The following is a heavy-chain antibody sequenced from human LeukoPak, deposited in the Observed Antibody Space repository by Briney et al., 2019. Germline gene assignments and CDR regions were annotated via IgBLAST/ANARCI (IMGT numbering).Heavy chain of an antibody. V-gene: IGHV3-30*19. Sequence: GGSLRLSCAASGFTFSHYGMHWVRQAPGKGLEWVAVISYDGSNKYYADSVKGRFTISRDNSKNTLYLQMNSLRAEDTAVYYCARDLNDYVTDYWGQGTLVTVSS. CDR1: GFTFSHYG. D-gene: IGHD3-16*01. J-gene: IGHJ4*02. CDR2: ISYDGSNK. CDR3: ARDLNDYVTDY.